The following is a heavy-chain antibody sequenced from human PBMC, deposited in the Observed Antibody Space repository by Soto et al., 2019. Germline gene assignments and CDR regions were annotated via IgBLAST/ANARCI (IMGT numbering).Heavy chain of an antibody. CDR3: ARDQHAYWFGEPPPYYYGMDV. CDR2: ISSSSSYT. V-gene: IGHV3-11*06. Sequence: GSLRLSCAASGFTFSDYYMSWIRQAPGKGLEWVSYISSSSSYTNYADSVKGRFTISRDNAKNSLYLQMNSLRAEDTAVYYCARDQHAYWFGEPPPYYYGMDVWGQGTTVTVSS. CDR1: GFTFSDYY. D-gene: IGHD3-10*01. J-gene: IGHJ6*02.